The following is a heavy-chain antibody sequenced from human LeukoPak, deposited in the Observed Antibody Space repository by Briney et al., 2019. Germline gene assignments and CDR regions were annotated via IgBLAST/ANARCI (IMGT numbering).Heavy chain of an antibody. J-gene: IGHJ2*01. CDR1: GFTVSTNY. V-gene: IGHV3-53*01. CDR2: IYRDGDT. D-gene: IGHD3-16*01. Sequence: PGGSLRLSCAASGFTVSTNYMSWVRQTPGKGLEWVSVIYRDGDTYYAASVKGRFTISRDSSMNILYLQMNSLRAEDTAVYYCARDVFDRGLQWYFDLWGRGTVITVSS. CDR3: ARDVFDRGLQWYFDL.